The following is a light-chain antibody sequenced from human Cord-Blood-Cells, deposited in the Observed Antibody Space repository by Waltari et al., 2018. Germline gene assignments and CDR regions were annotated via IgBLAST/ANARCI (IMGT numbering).Light chain of an antibody. J-gene: IGLJ3*02. CDR2: DVS. Sequence: QSALTQPASVSGSPGQSITISCTGTSSDVGGYNYVSWYQQHPGKAPKLMIYDVSKRPSGVSNLFSGSKSGNTASLTISGLQAEDEADYYCSSYTSSSPLFGGGTKLTVL. CDR3: SSYTSSSPL. CDR1: SSDVGGYNY. V-gene: IGLV2-14*01.